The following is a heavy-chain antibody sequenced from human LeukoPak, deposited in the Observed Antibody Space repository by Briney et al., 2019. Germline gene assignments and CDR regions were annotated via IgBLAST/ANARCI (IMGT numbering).Heavy chain of an antibody. D-gene: IGHD3-22*01. J-gene: IGHJ3*02. Sequence: GASVKVSCKASGYIFISHYIHWVRQAPGQGLEWMGIFNPSDGATTYSQKFQARVTMTRDTSTSTVYMEVNGLRSEDTAVYYCARISSAYYRDAFDIWGQGTLVTVSS. CDR1: GYIFISHY. CDR2: FNPSDGAT. V-gene: IGHV1-46*01. CDR3: ARISSAYYRDAFDI.